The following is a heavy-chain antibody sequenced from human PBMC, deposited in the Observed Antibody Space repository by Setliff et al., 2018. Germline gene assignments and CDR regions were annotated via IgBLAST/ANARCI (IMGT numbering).Heavy chain of an antibody. D-gene: IGHD3-22*01. CDR1: GYTFTSYD. J-gene: IGHJ4*02. Sequence: ASVKVSCKASGYTFTSYDINWVRQATGQGLEWMGWMNPNSGGTNSAQKFQGRVTMTRDTSISTAYMELSRLRSDDTAVYYCARDRDSSGYPYYFDYWGQGTLVTVSS. V-gene: IGHV1-2*02. CDR2: MNPNSGGT. CDR3: ARDRDSSGYPYYFDY.